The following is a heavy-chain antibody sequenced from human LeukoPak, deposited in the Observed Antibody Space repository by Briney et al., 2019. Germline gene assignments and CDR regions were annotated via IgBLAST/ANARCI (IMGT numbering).Heavy chain of an antibody. CDR3: ARDRWNDHIFDY. Sequence: GRSLRLSCAASGFTFSSYAMHWVRQAPGKGLEWVAVISYDGSNKYYADSVKGRFTISRDNSKNTLYLQMNSLRAEDRAVYYCARDRWNDHIFDYWGQGTLVTVSS. CDR1: GFTFSSYA. CDR2: ISYDGSNK. V-gene: IGHV3-30*04. J-gene: IGHJ4*02. D-gene: IGHD1-1*01.